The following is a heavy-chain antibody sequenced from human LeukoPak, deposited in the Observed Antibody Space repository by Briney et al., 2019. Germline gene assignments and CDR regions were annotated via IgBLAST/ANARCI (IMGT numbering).Heavy chain of an antibody. Sequence: GASVKVSCKASGYTFTSYYMHWVRQAPGQGLEWMGIINPSGGSTSYAQKFQGRVTMTRDTSTSTVYMELSSLRSEDTAVYYCASSSPRRHCDFWSGYDNWFDPWGQGTLVTVSS. CDR1: GYTFTSYY. V-gene: IGHV1-46*01. CDR2: INPSGGST. J-gene: IGHJ5*02. CDR3: ASSSPRRHCDFWSGYDNWFDP. D-gene: IGHD3-3*01.